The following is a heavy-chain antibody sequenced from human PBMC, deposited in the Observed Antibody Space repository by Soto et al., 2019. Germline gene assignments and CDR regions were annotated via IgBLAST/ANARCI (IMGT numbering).Heavy chain of an antibody. CDR2: VYHTGRT. CDR3: ARDFAYFDS. J-gene: IGHJ4*02. D-gene: IGHD3-3*01. V-gene: IGHV4-61*01. Sequence: QVQLQESGPGLVKPSETLSLTCTVSGGSFKSGSYSWSWIRQTPGKGLEWIVHVYHTGRTSYNPSLKRRVSISMATSQNQFSLNLYSVAAVDTAVYFCARDFAYFDSWGQGTLVTVSS. CDR1: GGSFKSGSYS.